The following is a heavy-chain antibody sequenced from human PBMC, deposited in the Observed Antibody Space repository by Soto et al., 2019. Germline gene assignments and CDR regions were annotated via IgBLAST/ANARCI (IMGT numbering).Heavy chain of an antibody. CDR2: ISGSGASP. D-gene: IGHD2-2*01. CDR1: GFTFSTYT. CDR3: AKARCSTTNCYVPDY. Sequence: EVQLLESGGGLVQPGGSLRLSCAASGFTFSTYTMSWVRRAPGKWLEWVSAISGSGASPSYADSVQGRFTISRDNPKRTLYLQMNNLRAEDTAVYYCAKARCSTTNCYVPDYWGQGTLVTVSS. V-gene: IGHV3-23*01. J-gene: IGHJ4*02.